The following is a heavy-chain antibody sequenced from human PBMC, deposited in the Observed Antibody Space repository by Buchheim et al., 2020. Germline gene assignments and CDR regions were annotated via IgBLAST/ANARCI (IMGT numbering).Heavy chain of an antibody. J-gene: IGHJ6*02. CDR3: ARGYVPEAGRYYYYGMDV. CDR2: INVGSGNT. Sequence: QVQLVQSGAEVKKPGASVKVSCKPSGYTFTSYALQWVHQAPGHRLEWMGWINVGSGNTKYSQKFQGRVTITRDISASTAYMEVSSLRSEDTAVYYCARGYVPEAGRYYYYGMDVWGQGTT. V-gene: IGHV1-3*01. D-gene: IGHD6-19*01. CDR1: GYTFTSYA.